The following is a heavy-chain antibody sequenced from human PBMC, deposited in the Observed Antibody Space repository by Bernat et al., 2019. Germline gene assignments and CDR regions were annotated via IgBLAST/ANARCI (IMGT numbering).Heavy chain of an antibody. D-gene: IGHD6-19*01. CDR2: ISSSSSYI. V-gene: IGHV3-21*05. Sequence: EVQLVESGGGLVKPGGSLRLSCAASGFTFSSYSMNWVRQAPGKGLEWVSYISSSSSYIYYADSVKGRFTISRDNAKNSLYLQMNSLRAEDTAVYYCARDSGWASVADLFDIWGQGTMVTVSS. CDR3: ARDSGWASVADLFDI. J-gene: IGHJ3*02. CDR1: GFTFSSYS.